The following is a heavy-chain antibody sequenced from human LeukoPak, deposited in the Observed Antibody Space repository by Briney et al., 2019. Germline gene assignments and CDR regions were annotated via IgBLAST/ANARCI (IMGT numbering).Heavy chain of an antibody. CDR3: ARHQTPHFYDSHFGP. CDR2: VFHTGSI. V-gene: IGHV4-59*01. D-gene: IGHD3-22*01. CDR1: GGSTSSYY. Sequence: SETLSLTCSVSGGSTSSYYWSWIRQPPGKRLEWIGYVFHTGSINHNPSLKSRLTMSVDTSKNQVSLRLTSVTAADTAVYYCARHQTPHFYDSHFGPWGQGTPVTVSS. J-gene: IGHJ5*02.